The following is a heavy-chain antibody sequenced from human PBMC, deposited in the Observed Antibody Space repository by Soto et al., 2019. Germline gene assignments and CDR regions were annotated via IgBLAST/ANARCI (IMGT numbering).Heavy chain of an antibody. J-gene: IGHJ4*02. Sequence: QVQLVESGGGVVQPGRSLRLSCAASGFTFSSYGMHWVRQAPGKGLEWVAVIWYDGSNKYYADSVKGRFTISRDNSKNTLYLQMNSLRAEDTAVYYCAREGIAAAGVFDYWGQGTLVTVSS. CDR3: AREGIAAAGVFDY. V-gene: IGHV3-33*01. D-gene: IGHD6-13*01. CDR1: GFTFSSYG. CDR2: IWYDGSNK.